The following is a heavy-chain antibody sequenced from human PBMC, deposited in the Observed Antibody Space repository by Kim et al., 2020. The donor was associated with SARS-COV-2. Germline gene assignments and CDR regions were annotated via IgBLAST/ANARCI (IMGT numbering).Heavy chain of an antibody. CDR1: GFTFSDYY. CDR2: ISSSGSTI. D-gene: IGHD6-13*01. CDR3: AREAVRRAAADMNYYYYYGMDV. Sequence: GGSLRLSCAASGFTFSDYYMSWIRQAPGKGLEWVSYISSSGSTIYYADSVKGRFTISRDNAKNSLYLQMNSLRAEDTAVYYCAREAVRRAAADMNYYYYYGMDVWGQGTTVTVSS. V-gene: IGHV3-11*01. J-gene: IGHJ6*02.